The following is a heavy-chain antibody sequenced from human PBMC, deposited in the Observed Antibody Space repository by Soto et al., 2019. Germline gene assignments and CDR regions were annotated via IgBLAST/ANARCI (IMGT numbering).Heavy chain of an antibody. Sequence: EVQLLESGGGLVQPGGSLRLSCAASGFTFSSYAMSWVRQAPGKGLEWVSAISGSGGSTYYADSVKGRFTISRDNSKNTLYLQMNSLRAEDTAVYYCAKADHYGVYYYYYYMDVWGKGTTVTVSS. V-gene: IGHV3-23*01. D-gene: IGHD4-17*01. CDR1: GFTFSSYA. CDR3: AKADHYGVYYYYYYMDV. CDR2: ISGSGGST. J-gene: IGHJ6*03.